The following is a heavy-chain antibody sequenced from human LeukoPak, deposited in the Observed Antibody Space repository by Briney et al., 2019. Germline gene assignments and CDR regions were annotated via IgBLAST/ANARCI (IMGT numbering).Heavy chain of an antibody. CDR2: ISDSGGST. CDR1: GFTFSSYA. V-gene: IGHV3-23*01. Sequence: GGSLRLSCRTSGFTFSSYAMSWVRQALGKGLEWVSAISDSGGSTYYADSVKGRFTISRDNSKNTLYLQMNSLRAEDTAVYYCAKGYDILTGSYSDYWGQGTLVTVSS. J-gene: IGHJ4*02. D-gene: IGHD3-9*01. CDR3: AKGYDILTGSYSDY.